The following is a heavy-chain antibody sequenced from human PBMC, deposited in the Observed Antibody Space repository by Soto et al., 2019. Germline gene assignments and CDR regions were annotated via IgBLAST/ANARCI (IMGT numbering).Heavy chain of an antibody. J-gene: IGHJ4*02. CDR2: IWEDGSEE. CDR1: GFIFSNSL. V-gene: IGHV3-33*01. D-gene: IGHD3-10*02. Sequence: QVQLVESGGGVVQPGRSLRLSCAASGFIFSNSLMHWVRQAPGKGLEWVAVIWEDGSEEYYADSVKGRFTISRDNSMNTLYLQMDRLRVDDMAIYYCAREPAGSVFGLDSWGQGTLVTVSS. CDR3: AREPAGSVFGLDS.